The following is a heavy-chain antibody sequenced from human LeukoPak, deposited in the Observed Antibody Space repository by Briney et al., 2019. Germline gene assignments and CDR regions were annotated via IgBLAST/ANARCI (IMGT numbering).Heavy chain of an antibody. V-gene: IGHV1-18*01. Sequence: GSVTVSCTASGYTFTSYGMSWVRQAAGQGLEWMGWISAYNGNTNYAQTLQGRGIMITETSKCTAYMELRSLTHGDTGVYYSSSDRFSYYDSSFDFWGQGTLVTVSS. D-gene: IGHD3-22*01. CDR2: ISAYNGNT. CDR1: GYTFTSYG. J-gene: IGHJ4*02. CDR3: SSDRFSYYDSSFDF.